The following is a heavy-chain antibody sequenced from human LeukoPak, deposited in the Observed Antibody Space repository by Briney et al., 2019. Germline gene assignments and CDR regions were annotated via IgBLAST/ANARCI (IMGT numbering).Heavy chain of an antibody. V-gene: IGHV4-34*01. CDR3: ARTVSPAGIQGCWFDP. Sequence: SETLSLTCAVYGGSFSGYYWSWIRQPPGKGLEWIGEINHGGSTSYNPSLKSRVTMTVDTSKNQFSLKLSSVTAADTAVYYCARTVSPAGIQGCWFDPWGQGTLVTVSS. CDR2: INHGGST. CDR1: GGSFSGYY. D-gene: IGHD2-2*01. J-gene: IGHJ5*02.